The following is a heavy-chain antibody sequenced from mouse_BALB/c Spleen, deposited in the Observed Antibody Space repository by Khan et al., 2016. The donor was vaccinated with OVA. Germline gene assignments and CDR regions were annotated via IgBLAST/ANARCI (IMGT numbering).Heavy chain of an antibody. D-gene: IGHD1-1*01. CDR1: GFNIKDTY. V-gene: IGHV14-3*02. Sequence: VQLQQSGAEFMKLGASVKLFCTVSGFNIKDTYMHWVKQRPEQGLEWIGRIDPANGITKYDPNFQGKVTITADTFSNTVYLQLSSLTSEDTAAYYCPYALLLSAVNSCGHGPSITDSS. CDR3: PYALLLSAVNS. CDR2: IDPANGIT. J-gene: IGHJ4*01.